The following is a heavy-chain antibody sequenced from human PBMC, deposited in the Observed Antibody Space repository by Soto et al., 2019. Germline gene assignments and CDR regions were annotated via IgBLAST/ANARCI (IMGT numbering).Heavy chain of an antibody. J-gene: IGHJ4*02. CDR2: IKSKSDGETA. D-gene: IGHD5-18*01. V-gene: IGHV3-15*01. CDR3: AITAMINRDSSTSFGY. CDR1: GLTFSNVW. Sequence: GGSLRLSCAASGLTFSNVWMTWVRQAPGKGLEWVGRIKSKSDGETADVAAPVKARFTISRDGSKNTVFLEMNSLKSEDTALYYCAITAMINRDSSTSFGYWGRGTQVTVSS.